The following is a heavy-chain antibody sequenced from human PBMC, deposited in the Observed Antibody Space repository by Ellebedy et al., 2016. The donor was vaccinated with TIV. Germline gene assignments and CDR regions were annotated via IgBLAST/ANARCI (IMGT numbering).Heavy chain of an antibody. CDR2: ISTSGYTE. J-gene: IGHJ4*02. V-gene: IGHV3-48*02. CDR1: GFTFSDYA. Sequence: GESLKISCAASGFTFSDYAMAWVRPAPGKGREWVSHISTSGYTEYYAESVKGRFTISRDNAKNSLYLQLNSLRNEDMAVYYCARDPADYWGQGTLVTVSS. CDR3: ARDPADY.